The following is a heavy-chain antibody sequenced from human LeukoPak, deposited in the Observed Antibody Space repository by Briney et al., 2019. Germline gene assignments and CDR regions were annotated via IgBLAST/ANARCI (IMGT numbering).Heavy chain of an antibody. Sequence: GGSLRLSCAASGFNFSNYGMHWVRQAPGKGLEWVSSISSISGYFFYSDSVKGRFTISRDNAKSSVYLQMNSLRAHDTAVYYCARNDGANRVWGQGTLVTVSS. CDR1: GFNFSNYG. D-gene: IGHD2/OR15-2a*01. CDR3: ARNDGANRV. V-gene: IGHV3-21*01. J-gene: IGHJ4*02. CDR2: ISSISGYF.